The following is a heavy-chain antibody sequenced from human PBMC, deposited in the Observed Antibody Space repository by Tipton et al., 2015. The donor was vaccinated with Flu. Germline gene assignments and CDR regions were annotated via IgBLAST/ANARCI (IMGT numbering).Heavy chain of an antibody. V-gene: IGHV1-46*01. CDR3: ARARGMGGRTTVTPGRY. CDR1: GYTFTRYY. J-gene: IGHJ4*02. Sequence: QLVQSGAEVKKPGGSVKVSCKASGYTFTRYYMNWVRQVPGHGIEWMGIINPSGGSTSNAQKFQGRVTITRDTSTSTVYMGVSSLRSEDTAVYYCARARGMGGRTTVTPGRYRGQGTLVTVSS. D-gene: IGHD4-17*01. CDR2: INPSGGST.